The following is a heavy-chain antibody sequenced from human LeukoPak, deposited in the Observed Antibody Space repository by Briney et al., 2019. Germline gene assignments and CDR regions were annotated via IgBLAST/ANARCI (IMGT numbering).Heavy chain of an antibody. Sequence: GGSLRLSCVVSGLFVTRDYMSWVRQAPGKGLEWVSAIYSGGSTYYADSVKGRFTISRDNSKNTLYLQMNSLRAADTAVYYCASLGYWGQGTLVTVSS. CDR3: ASLGY. V-gene: IGHV3-66*02. J-gene: IGHJ4*02. CDR2: IYSGGST. CDR1: GLFVTRDY.